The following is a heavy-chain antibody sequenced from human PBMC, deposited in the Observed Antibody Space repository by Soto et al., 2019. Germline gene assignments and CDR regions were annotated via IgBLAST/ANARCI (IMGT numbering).Heavy chain of an antibody. CDR1: GYTLTDYG. Sequence: RAPVKVSCKASGYTLTDYGFGWGSQAPEQGLEWMGWISGYNGNTKYAEKFQGRVTMTTDTSTSTAHMELRSLRSDDTAVYYCAREGQAPYYYYGMDVWGQGTAVTVSS. CDR3: AREGQAPYYYYGMDV. V-gene: IGHV1-18*01. CDR2: ISGYNGNT. J-gene: IGHJ6*02.